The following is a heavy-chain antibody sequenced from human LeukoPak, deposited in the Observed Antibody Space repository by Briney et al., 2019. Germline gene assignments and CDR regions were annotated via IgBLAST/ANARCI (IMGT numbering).Heavy chain of an antibody. D-gene: IGHD3-22*01. V-gene: IGHV1-69*01. J-gene: IGHJ3*02. CDR2: IIPIFGTA. CDR3: ARGGSTMIVVVSREGNDAFDI. CDR1: GGTFSSYA. Sequence: GASVKVSCKASGGTFSSYAISWVRQAPGQGLEWMGGIIPIFGTANYAQKFQGRVTITADESTSTAYMELSSLRSEDTAVYCCARGGSTMIVVVSREGNDAFDIWGQGTMVTVSS.